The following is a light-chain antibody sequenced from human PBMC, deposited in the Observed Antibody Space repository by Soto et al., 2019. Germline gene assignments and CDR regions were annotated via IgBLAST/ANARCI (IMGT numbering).Light chain of an antibody. CDR1: SGHSSYA. J-gene: IGLJ7*01. CDR3: QTWGTGISV. CDR2: LNSDGSH. V-gene: IGLV4-69*01. Sequence: QPVLTQSPSASASLGASVKLTCTLSSGHSSYAIAWHQQQPEKGPRYLMKLNSDGSHSKGDGIPDRFSGSSSGAERYLTISSLQSEDEADYYYQTWGTGISVFGGGTQLTVL.